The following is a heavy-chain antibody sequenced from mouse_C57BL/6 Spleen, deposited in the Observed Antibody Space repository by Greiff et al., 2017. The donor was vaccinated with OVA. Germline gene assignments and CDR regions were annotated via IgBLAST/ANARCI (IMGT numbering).Heavy chain of an antibody. V-gene: IGHV1-69*01. CDR2: IDPSVSYT. J-gene: IGHJ4*01. CDR3: ARADYGSRYAMDY. Sequence: QVQLQQPGAELVMPGASVKLSCKASGYTFTSYWMHWVKQRPGQGLEWIGEIDPSVSYTNYNQKFKGKSTLTVDKSSSTAYMQLSSLTSEDSAVYYCARADYGSRYAMDYWGQGTSVTVSS. CDR1: GYTFTSYW. D-gene: IGHD1-1*01.